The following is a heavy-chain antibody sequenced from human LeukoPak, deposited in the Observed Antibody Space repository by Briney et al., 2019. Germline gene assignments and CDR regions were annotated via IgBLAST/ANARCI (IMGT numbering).Heavy chain of an antibody. CDR1: GGSFSGYY. J-gene: IGHJ5*02. D-gene: IGHD6-6*01. Sequence: PSENLSLTCAVSGGSFSGYYWSWIRQPPGKGLEWIGEMNESGGTTYNPSLKSRVTISVDTSKSQFSLKLSSVTAADTAVYYCARGLRAARLASWGQGTLVTVSS. V-gene: IGHV4-34*01. CDR2: MNESGGT. CDR3: ARGLRAARLAS.